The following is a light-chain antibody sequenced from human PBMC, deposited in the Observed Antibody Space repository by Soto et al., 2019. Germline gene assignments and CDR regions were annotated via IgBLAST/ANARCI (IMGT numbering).Light chain of an antibody. V-gene: IGKV3-15*01. J-gene: IGKJ1*01. Sequence: EIVMTQSPATLSVSPGGRVTLSCRASQSISDTIAWYQQKPGQAPRLLIYGASARATGFPVRFSGSGSGTDFTLTISSLQSEDFAVYYCQQCNNWPWTFGQGTKVEIK. CDR2: GAS. CDR3: QQCNNWPWT. CDR1: QSISDT.